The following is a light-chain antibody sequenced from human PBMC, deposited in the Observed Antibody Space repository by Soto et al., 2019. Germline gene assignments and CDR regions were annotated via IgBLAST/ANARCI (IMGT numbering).Light chain of an antibody. Sequence: EIVMTQSPATLSVSPGERATLSCRASQSISSNLAWYQQKPGQTPRLLIYGASTRATGIPDRFSGSGSGTEFTLTISSLQSEDFAVYYCQQSNNWPLAFGQGTKVEIK. J-gene: IGKJ1*01. CDR1: QSISSN. V-gene: IGKV3-15*01. CDR2: GAS. CDR3: QQSNNWPLA.